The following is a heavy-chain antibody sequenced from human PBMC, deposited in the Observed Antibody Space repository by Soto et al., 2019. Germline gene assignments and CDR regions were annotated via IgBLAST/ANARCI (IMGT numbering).Heavy chain of an antibody. V-gene: IGHV4-59*01. J-gene: IGHJ4*02. Sequence: SETLSLTCTVSGVSINNYYWTWIRQPPGKRLEWIGAIYYTGSTTYNPSLRSRVTFSVDTSKNQFSLSLTSVTAADTAVYFCEKVVSGGHLDYWGPGTLVTVYS. D-gene: IGHD6-25*01. CDR3: EKVVSGGHLDY. CDR1: GVSINNYY. CDR2: IYYTGST.